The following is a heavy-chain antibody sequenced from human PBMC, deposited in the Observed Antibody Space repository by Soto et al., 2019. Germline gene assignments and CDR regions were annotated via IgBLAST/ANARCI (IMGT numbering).Heavy chain of an antibody. D-gene: IGHD2-15*01. CDR3: ARARGARYFDY. J-gene: IGHJ4*02. V-gene: IGHV4-30-4*01. CDR2: IYYSGST. Sequence: PSETLSLTCTVSGGSISSGDYYWSWIRQPPGKGLEWIGYIYYSGSTYYHPSLKSLVTISVDTSKNQFSLKLSSVTAADTAVYYCARARGARYFDYWGQGTLVTVSS. CDR1: GGSISSGDYY.